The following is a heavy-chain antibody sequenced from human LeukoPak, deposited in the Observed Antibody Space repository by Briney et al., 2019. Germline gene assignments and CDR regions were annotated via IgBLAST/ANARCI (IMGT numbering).Heavy chain of an antibody. J-gene: IGHJ4*02. CDR3: AGFVGQLAGSFEY. CDR2: IYYSGNT. Sequence: PSETLSLTCTVSSGSISTSNYYWSWFRQPPGKRLEWIGYIYYSGNTNNNPSLKSRVTMSLDTSKNQFSLKLSSVTAADTAVYYCAGFVGQLAGSFEYWGQGTLVTVSS. CDR1: SGSISTSNYY. V-gene: IGHV4-61*01. D-gene: IGHD6-6*01.